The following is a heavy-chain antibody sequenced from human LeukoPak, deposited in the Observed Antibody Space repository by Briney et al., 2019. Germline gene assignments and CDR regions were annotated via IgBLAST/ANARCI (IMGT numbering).Heavy chain of an antibody. Sequence: PGGSLRLSCAASGFTFSSYSMNWVRQAPGKGLEWVSYISSSSSTIYYADSVKGRFTISRDNAKNLLYLQMNSLRAEDTAVYYCARERAYCSSTSCYTPQGDAFDIWGQGTMVTVSS. CDR2: ISSSSSTI. V-gene: IGHV3-48*01. J-gene: IGHJ3*02. D-gene: IGHD2-2*02. CDR1: GFTFSSYS. CDR3: ARERAYCSSTSCYTPQGDAFDI.